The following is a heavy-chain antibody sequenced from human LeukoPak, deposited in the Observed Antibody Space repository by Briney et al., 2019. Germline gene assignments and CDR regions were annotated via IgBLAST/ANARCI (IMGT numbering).Heavy chain of an antibody. CDR3: ARDTPGPEYYYGMDV. V-gene: IGHV6-1*01. CDR1: GDSVSSTTAA. Sequence: SQTLSLTCAISGDSVSSTTAAWNWIRQSPSRGLEWLGRTYYRSKWFHDYAVSMRSRLTISPDTSKNQFSLQLNSVTPEDTAFYFCARDTPGPEYYYGMDVWGQGTTVTVS. CDR2: TYYRSKWFH. J-gene: IGHJ6*02. D-gene: IGHD1-14*01.